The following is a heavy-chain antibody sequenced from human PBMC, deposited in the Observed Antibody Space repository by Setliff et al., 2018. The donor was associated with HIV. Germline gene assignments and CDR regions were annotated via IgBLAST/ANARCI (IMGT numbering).Heavy chain of an antibody. D-gene: IGHD2-8*02. Sequence: ASVKVSCKASGYTFTTYSLHWVRQAPGQSLAWMGWINVGSGDTKYSQDFQGRLSLTRDTSANTVYMELSSLTSDDTAVYFCARGALLAAFDFDHWGHGTLVTVSS. CDR1: GYTFTTYS. CDR2: INVGSGDT. CDR3: ARGALLAAFDFDH. J-gene: IGHJ4*01. V-gene: IGHV1-3*01.